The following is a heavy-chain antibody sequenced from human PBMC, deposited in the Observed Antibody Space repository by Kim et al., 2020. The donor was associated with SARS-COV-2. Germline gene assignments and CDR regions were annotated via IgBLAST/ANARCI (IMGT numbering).Heavy chain of an antibody. J-gene: IGHJ4*02. CDR2: ISSGSIYI. V-gene: IGHV3-21*01. Sequence: GGSLRLSCAASGFTFSTYSMNWVRQAPGKGLEWVSSISSGSIYIYYADSVKGRFTISRDDAKNSLYLQMNSLRAKDTAVYYCARAVEMATSPGYWGQGTLVTVSS. CDR3: ARAVEMATSPGY. D-gene: IGHD5-12*01. CDR1: GFTFSTYS.